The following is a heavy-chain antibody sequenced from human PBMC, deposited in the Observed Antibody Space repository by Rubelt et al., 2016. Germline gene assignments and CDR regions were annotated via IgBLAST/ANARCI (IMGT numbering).Heavy chain of an antibody. J-gene: IGHJ6*02. CDR1: GYSISSGYY. V-gene: IGHV4-38-2*02. Sequence: QVQLQESGPGLVKPSETLSLTCTVSGYSISSGYYWGWIRQPPGKGLEWIGYIYYSGSTNSNPSLKGRVTISVDTSKNQFSLKLSSVTAADTAVYYCARAAAAAGRVYYGMDVWGQGTTVTVSS. CDR3: ARAAAAAGRVYYGMDV. D-gene: IGHD6-13*01. CDR2: IYYSGST.